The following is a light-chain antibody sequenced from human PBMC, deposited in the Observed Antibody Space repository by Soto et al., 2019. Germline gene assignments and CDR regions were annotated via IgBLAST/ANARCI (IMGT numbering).Light chain of an antibody. CDR3: QQYNNWPPIT. J-gene: IGKJ5*01. CDR1: QSVSSN. Sequence: EVVMTQSPATLSVSPGERATLSCRASQSVSSNLAWYQQKPGQAPRLLIYGASTRATGIPAKFSGSGSGTDFTLTISSLQSEDFAVYYCQQYNNWPPITFGQGTRLEIK. CDR2: GAS. V-gene: IGKV3-15*01.